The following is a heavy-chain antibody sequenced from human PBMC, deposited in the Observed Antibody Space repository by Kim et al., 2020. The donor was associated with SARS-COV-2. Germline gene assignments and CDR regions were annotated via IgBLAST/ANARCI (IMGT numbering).Heavy chain of an antibody. CDR2: INHSGST. D-gene: IGHD3-22*01. CDR1: GGSFSGYY. J-gene: IGHJ4*01. Sequence: SETLSLTCAVYGGSFSGYYWSWIRQPPGKGLEWIGEINHSGSTNYNPSLKSRVTISVDTSKNQFSLKLSSVTAADTAVYYCARALLWGYDSSGSIFDYWG. V-gene: IGHV4-34*01. CDR3: ARALLWGYDSSGSIFDY.